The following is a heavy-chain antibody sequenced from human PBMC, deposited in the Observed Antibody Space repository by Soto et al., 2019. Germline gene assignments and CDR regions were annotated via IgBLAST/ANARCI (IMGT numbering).Heavy chain of an antibody. J-gene: IGHJ5*02. CDR2: INSDGSDT. D-gene: IGHD2-8*01. Sequence: PGGSLRLSCAASRFTFSSYWMHWVRQAPGKGLVWVSRINSDGSDTGYADSVKGRFTISRDNAKNTLYLQMNSLRAEDTAVYYCAREGMGFSNWFDPSGQGTLVTSPQ. CDR1: RFTFSSYW. V-gene: IGHV3-74*01. CDR3: AREGMGFSNWFDP.